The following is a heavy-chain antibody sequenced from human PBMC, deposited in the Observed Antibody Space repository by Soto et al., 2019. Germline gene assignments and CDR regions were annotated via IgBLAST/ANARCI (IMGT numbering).Heavy chain of an antibody. CDR3: ASLLRLAVAVVVYFDY. CDR1: GGSISSSNW. CDR2: IYHSGST. J-gene: IGHJ4*02. V-gene: IGHV4-4*02. D-gene: IGHD6-19*01. Sequence: SDTLSLTCAVYGGSISSSNWWSGVRQPPGKGLEWIGEIYHSGSTNYNPSLKSRVTISVDKSKNQFSLKLSSVTAADTAVYYCASLLRLAVAVVVYFDYWGQGTLVT.